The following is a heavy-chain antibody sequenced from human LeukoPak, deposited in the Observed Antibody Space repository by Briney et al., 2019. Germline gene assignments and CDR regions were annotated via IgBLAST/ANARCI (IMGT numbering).Heavy chain of an antibody. D-gene: IGHD4-17*01. CDR2: LYWDDDK. J-gene: IGHJ1*01. V-gene: IGHV2-5*02. CDR3: AHTAGFYGDYVMEYFQH. CDR1: GFSLSTSGVG. Sequence: SGPTLVNPTQTLTLTCTFSGFSLSTSGVGVGWIRQPPGKALEWLALLYWDDDKRYSPSLKSRLTITKDTSKNQVVLTMTNMDPVDTATYYCAHTAGFYGDYVMEYFQHWGQGTLVTVSS.